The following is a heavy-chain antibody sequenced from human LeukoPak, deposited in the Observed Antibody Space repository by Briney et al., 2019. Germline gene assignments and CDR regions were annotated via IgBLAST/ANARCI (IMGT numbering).Heavy chain of an antibody. Sequence: PAGTLSLSCAASGFTFSNYWIHRVRQAPGKGLVWVSRINTGGSSSTYADSGKGRFTISRDNAKNTLYLQMNSLRAEDTAVYYCARSLLYYYDSSGPENWGQGSLVTVSS. J-gene: IGHJ4*02. CDR1: GFTFSNYW. CDR3: ARSLLYYYDSSGPEN. D-gene: IGHD3-22*01. CDR2: INTGGSSS. V-gene: IGHV3-74*01.